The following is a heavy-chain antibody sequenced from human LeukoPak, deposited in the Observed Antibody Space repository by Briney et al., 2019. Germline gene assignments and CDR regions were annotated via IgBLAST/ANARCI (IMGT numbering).Heavy chain of an antibody. Sequence: GGSLRLSCAASGFTFSSYAMSWVRQAPGKGLEWVSAISGSGDGTYYADSVKGRFTISRDNSKSMLYLEMNSLRAEDTATYYCAARPTSAAVAPSDFWGQGTLVTVPS. CDR1: GFTFSSYA. J-gene: IGHJ4*02. V-gene: IGHV3-23*01. D-gene: IGHD6-19*01. CDR3: AARPTSAAVAPSDF. CDR2: ISGSGDGT.